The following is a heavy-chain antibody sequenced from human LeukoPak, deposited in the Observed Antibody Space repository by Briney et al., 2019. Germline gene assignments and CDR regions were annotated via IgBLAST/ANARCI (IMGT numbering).Heavy chain of an antibody. V-gene: IGHV4-34*01. J-gene: IGHJ6*04. D-gene: IGHD3-10*01. CDR2: INHSGSP. CDR1: GGYFSDYY. Sequence: SETLSLTCPVYGGYFSDYYWTWIRQSPGKGLEWIGEINHSGSPNFNPSLTSRVTMSLDTSKKQFSLKLSSVTAADTAVYYCVRHYYYGSFSRMDVWGKGITVTVAS. CDR3: VRHYYYGSFSRMDV.